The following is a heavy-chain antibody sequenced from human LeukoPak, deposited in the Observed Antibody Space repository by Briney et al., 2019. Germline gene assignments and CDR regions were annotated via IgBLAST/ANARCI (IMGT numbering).Heavy chain of an antibody. D-gene: IGHD5-24*01. CDR2: ISWSSGSI. CDR3: GKAVEMATIGGWFDP. V-gene: IGHV3-9*01. J-gene: IGHJ5*02. Sequence: GRSLRLSCAASRFTFDDYNMHWVRQAPGKGLEWVSDISWSSGSIGYAVSVKGRFTISRDNAKNSLYLQMNSLRAEDTAVYYWGKAVEMATIGGWFDPWGQGTLVTVSS. CDR1: RFTFDDYN.